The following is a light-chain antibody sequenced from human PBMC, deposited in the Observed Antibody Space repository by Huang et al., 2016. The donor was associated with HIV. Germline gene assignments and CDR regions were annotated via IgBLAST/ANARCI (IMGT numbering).Light chain of an antibody. CDR2: AAS. Sequence: DIKMTQSPSSLSASVGDRVTITCQASQDISTYLKWYQQKPGKAPKFRIYAASNVETGVPSRFSGSGSGTNFTFTISTLQPEDIATYYCQQYDNVPITFGQGTRLEI. CDR3: QQYDNVPIT. J-gene: IGKJ5*01. V-gene: IGKV1-33*01. CDR1: QDISTY.